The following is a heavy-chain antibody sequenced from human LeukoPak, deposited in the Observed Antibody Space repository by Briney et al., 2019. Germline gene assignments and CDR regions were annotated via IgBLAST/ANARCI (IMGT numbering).Heavy chain of an antibody. J-gene: IGHJ4*02. D-gene: IGHD2-2*01. CDR1: GGSFSGYY. CDR2: INHSGST. Sequence: ESSETLSLTCAVYGGSFSGYYWSWIRQPPGKGLEWIGEINHSGSTNYNPSLKSRVTISVDTSKNQFSLKLSSVTAADTAVYYCARHLTGGIVVVPRGLDYWGQGTLVTVSS. V-gene: IGHV4-34*01. CDR3: ARHLTGGIVVVPRGLDY.